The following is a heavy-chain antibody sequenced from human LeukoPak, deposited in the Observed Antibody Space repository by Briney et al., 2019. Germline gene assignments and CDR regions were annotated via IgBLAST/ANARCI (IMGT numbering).Heavy chain of an antibody. CDR1: GFTFSSYA. CDR3: AKGNYDFWSGYPGLSYFDY. J-gene: IGHJ4*02. Sequence: GGSLRLSCAASGFTFSSYAMSWVRQVPGKGLEWVSAISGSGVATYYADSVKGRFTISRDNSKNTLYLQMNSLRAGDTAVYYCAKGNYDFWSGYPGLSYFDYWGQGTLVTVSS. CDR2: ISGSGVAT. D-gene: IGHD3-3*01. V-gene: IGHV3-23*01.